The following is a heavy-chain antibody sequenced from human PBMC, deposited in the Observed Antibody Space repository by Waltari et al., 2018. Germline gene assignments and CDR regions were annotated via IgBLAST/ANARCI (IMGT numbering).Heavy chain of an antibody. CDR3: AREGTGSYSKRAFDY. J-gene: IGHJ4*02. CDR2: INPNSGGT. D-gene: IGHD3-10*01. Sequence: QVQLVQSGAEVKKPGASVKVSCKASGYTFTGYYMHWVRQAPGQGLEWMGRINPNSGGTNYAQKFQGRVTMTRDTSISTAYMELSRLRSDDTAVYYCAREGTGSYSKRAFDYWGQGTLVTVSS. CDR1: GYTFTGYY. V-gene: IGHV1-2*06.